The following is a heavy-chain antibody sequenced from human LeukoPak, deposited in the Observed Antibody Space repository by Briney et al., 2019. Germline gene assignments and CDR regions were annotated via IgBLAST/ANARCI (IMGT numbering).Heavy chain of an antibody. CDR2: IKQDGSEK. J-gene: IGHJ5*02. V-gene: IGHV3-7*01. D-gene: IGHD2-15*01. CDR3: ARDMGYCSGGSCNDNNWFDP. Sequence: PGGSLRLPCAASGFTFSSYWMSWVRQAPGKGLEWVANIKQDGSEKYYVDSVKGRFTISRDNAKNSLYLQMNSLRAEDTAVYYCARDMGYCSGGSCNDNNWFDPWGQGTLVTVSS. CDR1: GFTFSSYW.